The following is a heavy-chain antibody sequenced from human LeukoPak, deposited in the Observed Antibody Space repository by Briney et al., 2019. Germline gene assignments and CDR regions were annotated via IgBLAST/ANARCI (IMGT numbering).Heavy chain of an antibody. D-gene: IGHD3/OR15-3a*01. CDR2: IYSGGST. J-gene: IGHJ3*02. CDR1: GFTVSSNY. Sequence: GGSLRLSCAASGFTVSSNYMSWVRQAPGKGLEWVSVIYSGGSTYYADSVKGRFTISRDNSKNTLYLQMNSLRAEDTAVYYCARDGPAAVEGAFDIWGQGTMVTVSS. CDR3: ARDGPAAVEGAFDI. V-gene: IGHV3-53*05.